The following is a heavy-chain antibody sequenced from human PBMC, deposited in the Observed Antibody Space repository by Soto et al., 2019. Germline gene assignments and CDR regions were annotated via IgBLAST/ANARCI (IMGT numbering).Heavy chain of an antibody. D-gene: IGHD6-13*01. V-gene: IGHV4-59*01. CDR1: GGSISSYY. CDR3: ARVIAAAGLDDAFDI. J-gene: IGHJ3*02. CDR2: IYYSGST. Sequence: SETLSLTCTVSGGSISSYYWSWIRQPPGKGLEWIGYIYYSGSTNYNPSLKSRVTISVDTSKNQFSLKLSSVTAADTAVYYCARVIAAAGLDDAFDIWGQGTMVTVSS.